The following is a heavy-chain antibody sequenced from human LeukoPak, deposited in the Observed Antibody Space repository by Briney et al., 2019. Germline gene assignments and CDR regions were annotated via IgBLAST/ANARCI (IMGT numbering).Heavy chain of an antibody. Sequence: GGSLRLSCAASGFTFSTYSMNWVRQAPGKGLEWVSSISSSSSYIYYADSVKGRFTISRDNAKNSLYLQMNSLRAEDTAVYYCARFALKTPPTDWGQGTLVTVSS. V-gene: IGHV3-21*01. J-gene: IGHJ4*02. CDR2: ISSSSSYI. CDR1: GFTFSTYS. CDR3: ARFALKTPPTD.